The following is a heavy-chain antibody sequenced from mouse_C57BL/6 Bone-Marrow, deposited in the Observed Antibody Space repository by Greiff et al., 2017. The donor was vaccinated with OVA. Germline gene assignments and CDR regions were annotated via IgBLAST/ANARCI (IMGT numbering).Heavy chain of an antibody. Sequence: VQLQQSGTVLARPGASVKMSCKTSGYTFTSYWMHWVKQRPGQGLEWIGAIYPGNSDTSYNQKFKGKAKLTAVTSASTAYMERSSLTNEDSAVYYCTRSYYYGSLPYCDYWGQGTTLTVSS. CDR2: IYPGNSDT. CDR1: GYTFTSYW. V-gene: IGHV1-5*01. CDR3: TRSYYYGSLPYCDY. D-gene: IGHD1-1*01. J-gene: IGHJ2*01.